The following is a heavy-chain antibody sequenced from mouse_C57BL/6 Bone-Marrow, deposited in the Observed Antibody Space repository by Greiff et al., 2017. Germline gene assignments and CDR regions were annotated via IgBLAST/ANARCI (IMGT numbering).Heavy chain of an antibody. Sequence: QVQLQQSGAELVRPGASVTLSCKASGYTFTDYEMHWVKQTPVHGLEWIGAIDPGTGGTDYNQKFKGKAILTADKSSSTAYMELRSLSSEDSAVYSCTRWDYGYAGDASYWYFAVWGTGTTVTVSA. D-gene: IGHD2-2*01. V-gene: IGHV1-15*01. CDR1: GYTFTDYE. CDR2: IDPGTGGT. CDR3: TRWDYGYAGDASYWYFAV. J-gene: IGHJ1*03.